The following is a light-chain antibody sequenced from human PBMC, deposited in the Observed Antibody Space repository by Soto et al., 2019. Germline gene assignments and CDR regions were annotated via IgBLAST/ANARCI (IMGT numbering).Light chain of an antibody. CDR1: QGINSY. CDR2: AAS. J-gene: IGKJ5*01. V-gene: IGKV1-9*01. CDR3: QQINSYPLT. Sequence: DIQLTQSPSFLSASVGDRVTITCRASQGINSYLAWYQQKPGKVPKLLIYAASTLQSGVPSRFSGSGSGTEFTLTISSLQPEDFATYYCQQINSYPLTFGQGPRLEIK.